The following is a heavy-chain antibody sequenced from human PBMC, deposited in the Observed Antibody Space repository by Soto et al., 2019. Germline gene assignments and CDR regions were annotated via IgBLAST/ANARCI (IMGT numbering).Heavy chain of an antibody. Sequence: GGSLRLSCAASGFTFSSYGMHWVRQAQGKGLEWVTFISYDGSNKYYADSVKGRVTVSRDNSKNTQYLQMNSLRSEDTAVYYCARNEAPTVTPSYWLDPWGQGTLVTVSS. J-gene: IGHJ5*02. CDR3: ARNEAPTVTPSYWLDP. CDR2: ISYDGSNK. V-gene: IGHV3-30*03. CDR1: GFTFSSYG. D-gene: IGHD4-17*01.